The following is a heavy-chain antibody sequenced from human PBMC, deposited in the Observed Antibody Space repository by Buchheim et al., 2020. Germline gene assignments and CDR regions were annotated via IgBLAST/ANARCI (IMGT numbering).Heavy chain of an antibody. CDR1: GGSISSGSYY. Sequence: QVQLQESGPGLVKPSQTLSLTCTVSGGSISSGSYYWSWIRQPAGKGLEWIGRIYTSGSTNYNPSLKSRVTISVDTSKNQFSLKLSSVTAADTAVYYCAREVIATVTTSSWFPPRRYYYYGMDVWGQGTT. J-gene: IGHJ6*02. D-gene: IGHD4-17*01. CDR2: IYTSGST. CDR3: AREVIATVTTSSWFPPRRYYYYGMDV. V-gene: IGHV4-61*02.